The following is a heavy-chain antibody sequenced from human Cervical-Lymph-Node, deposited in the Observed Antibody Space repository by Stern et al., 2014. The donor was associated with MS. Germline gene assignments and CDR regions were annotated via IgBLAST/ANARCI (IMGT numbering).Heavy chain of an antibody. J-gene: IGHJ5*01. CDR1: GVSITSSY. Sequence: QEQLQESGPGLVKPSETLSLTCSVSGVSITSSYWSWIRQPPGKGLEWIGYVYYSGGATYNPSLKSRVTMSVDTSKSQFSLKLSSVTAADTAVYYCAKDVGMDSWGQGTLVTVSS. CDR2: VYYSGGA. D-gene: IGHD6-13*01. V-gene: IGHV4-59*01. CDR3: AKDVGMDS.